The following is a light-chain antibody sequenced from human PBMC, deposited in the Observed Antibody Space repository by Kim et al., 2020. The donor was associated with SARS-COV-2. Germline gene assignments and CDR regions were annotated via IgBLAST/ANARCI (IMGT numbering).Light chain of an antibody. CDR3: QSYDSSLSGYV. V-gene: IGLV1-40*01. Sequence: QSVLAQPPSVSGAPGQRVTLSCTGSSSNIGAGYDVHWYQQLPGTAPKLLIYDNTNRPSGVPDRFSGSKSGTSASLAITGLQAEDEADYYCQSYDSSLSGYVFGTGTQLTVL. CDR2: DNT. J-gene: IGLJ1*01. CDR1: SSNIGAGYD.